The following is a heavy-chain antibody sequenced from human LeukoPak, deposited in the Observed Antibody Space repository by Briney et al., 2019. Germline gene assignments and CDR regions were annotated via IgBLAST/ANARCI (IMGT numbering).Heavy chain of an antibody. CDR3: ARDPYSGNYGNYYYYMDV. CDR2: ITSSGTYI. J-gene: IGHJ6*03. V-gene: IGHV3-21*01. CDR1: GFTFNNYN. D-gene: IGHD1-26*01. Sequence: GGSLRLSCATSGFTFNNYNMNWVRQAPGRALEWVSSITSSGTYIFYADSVKGRFTISRDNAKNSLYLQMNSLGPEDTAVYYCARDPYSGNYGNYYYYMDVWGKGTTVTISS.